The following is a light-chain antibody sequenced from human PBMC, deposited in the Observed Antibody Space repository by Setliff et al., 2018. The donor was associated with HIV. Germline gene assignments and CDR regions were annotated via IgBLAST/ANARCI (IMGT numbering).Light chain of an antibody. CDR3: QVWDSSSDHYD. Sequence: SYALTQRPSVSVAPGKTARITCGGDNIGIKSVHWYQQKPGQAPVVVMYYDHDRPSWIPERFSGSNSGNTATLTISRVEVGDEADYYCQVWDSSSDHYDFGSGTKVTVL. CDR1: NIGIKS. J-gene: IGLJ1*01. V-gene: IGLV3-21*04. CDR2: YDH.